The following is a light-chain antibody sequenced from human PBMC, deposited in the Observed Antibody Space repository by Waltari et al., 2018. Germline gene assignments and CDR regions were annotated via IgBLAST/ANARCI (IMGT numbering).Light chain of an antibody. J-gene: IGKJ4*01. CDR1: QSVSSSY. Sequence: EIVLTQSPGTLSLSPGERATLSCRASQSVSSSYLAWYQQKPGQAPRLLIYGASSRATGIPDRFSGSGSGTDFTLTISRLEPEDFAVYYCQQYGRWGTFGGGTKVEIK. V-gene: IGKV3-20*01. CDR3: QQYGRWGT. CDR2: GAS.